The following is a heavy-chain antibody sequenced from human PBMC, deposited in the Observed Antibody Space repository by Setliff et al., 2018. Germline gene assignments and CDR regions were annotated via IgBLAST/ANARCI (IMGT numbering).Heavy chain of an antibody. Sequence: SETLSLTCIVAGDSISNTGYYWGWIRQPPGKGLEWIGRIYNSGTTNYNPSLKSRVTISADTSNNPFSLNLFSVTAADTAAYYCAGRDYSGGDSWGHGTLVTVSS. CDR1: GDSISNTGYY. CDR3: AGRDYSGGDS. V-gene: IGHV4-39*02. CDR2: IYNSGTT. J-gene: IGHJ5*01. D-gene: IGHD4-4*01.